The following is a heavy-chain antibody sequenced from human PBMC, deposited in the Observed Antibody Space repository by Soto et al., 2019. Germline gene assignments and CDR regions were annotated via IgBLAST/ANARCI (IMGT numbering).Heavy chain of an antibody. V-gene: IGHV4-39*01. D-gene: IGHD2-2*01. J-gene: IGHJ4*02. CDR2: ISHTGTT. CDR3: ARHSDKYVSSLYGLGS. CDR1: GDSFTINSYY. Sequence: QLQLQESGPGLVKPSESLSLTCTVSGDSFTINSYYWAWIRQPPGKGLEWLGAISHTGTTFHNPSLKTRLTMSVATSKNQFSLNLSSVTAADTALYFCARHSDKYVSSLYGLGSWGQGTLVTVSS.